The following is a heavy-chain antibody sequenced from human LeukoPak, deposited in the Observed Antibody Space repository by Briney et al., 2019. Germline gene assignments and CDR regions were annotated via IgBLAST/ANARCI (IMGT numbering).Heavy chain of an antibody. CDR3: AREEVGPNGGNAFDI. D-gene: IGHD3-16*01. CDR1: GFTFSSYA. Sequence: PGGSLRLSCAASGFTFSSYAMHWVRQAPGKGLEWVSYISSSGSTIYYADSVKGRFTISRDNAKNSLYLQMNSLRAEDTAVYYCAREEVGPNGGNAFDIWGQGTMVTVSS. CDR2: ISSSGSTI. V-gene: IGHV3-48*04. J-gene: IGHJ3*02.